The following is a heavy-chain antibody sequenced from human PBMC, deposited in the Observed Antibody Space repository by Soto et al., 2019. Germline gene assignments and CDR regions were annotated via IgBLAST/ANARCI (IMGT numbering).Heavy chain of an antibody. J-gene: IGHJ3*02. CDR2: IIPIFGTA. CDR1: GGTFSSYA. Sequence: ASVKVSCKASGGTFSSYAISWVRQAPGQGLEWMGGIIPIFGTANYAQKFQGRVTITTDTSTSTAYMELSRLRSDDTAVYYCARVGSSPGQDAFDIWGQGTMVTVSS. CDR3: ARVGSSPGQDAFDI. V-gene: IGHV1-69*05.